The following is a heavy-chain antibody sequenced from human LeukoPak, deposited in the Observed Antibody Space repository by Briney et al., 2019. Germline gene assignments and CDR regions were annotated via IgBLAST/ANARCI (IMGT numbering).Heavy chain of an antibody. CDR3: ARGRDGYNDY. J-gene: IGHJ4*02. CDR1: GDSISSGLHY. CDR2: IYYSGTT. Sequence: PSETLSLTCTVSGDSISSGLHYWNWIRQPPGKGLEWIGYIYYSGTTSYNPSLKNRVTISVDTSKKQFSLKLSSVTAADTAVYYCARGRDGYNDYWGQGTLVTVSS. D-gene: IGHD5-24*01. V-gene: IGHV4-61*01.